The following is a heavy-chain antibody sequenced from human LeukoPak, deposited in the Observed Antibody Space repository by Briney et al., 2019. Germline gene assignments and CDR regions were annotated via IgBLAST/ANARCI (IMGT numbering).Heavy chain of an antibody. CDR3: ASSRGYSYGYNY. J-gene: IGHJ4*02. D-gene: IGHD5-18*01. CDR2: IIPIFGTA. CDR1: GGTFSSYA. V-gene: IGHV1-69*13. Sequence: SVKVSCKASGGTFSSYAISWVRQAPGQGLEWMGGIIPIFGTANYAQKFQGRVTITADESTSTAYMELSNLRSEDTAVYYCASSRGYSYGYNYWGQGTLVTVSS.